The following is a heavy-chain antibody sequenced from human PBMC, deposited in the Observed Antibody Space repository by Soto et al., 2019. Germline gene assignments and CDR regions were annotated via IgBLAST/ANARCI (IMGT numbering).Heavy chain of an antibody. J-gene: IGHJ4*02. CDR2: ISGGDGST. CDR1: GFTFSSYA. Sequence: PGGSLRLSCAASGFTFSSYAMSWVRQDPGKGLEWVSTISGGDGSTYYADSVKGRFTISRDNSKNTLYLQMDSLRADDTAVYYCAKVGGTSHPPIPVDCWGQGTLVTVSS. D-gene: IGHD2-2*02. V-gene: IGHV3-23*01. CDR3: AKVGGTSHPPIPVDC.